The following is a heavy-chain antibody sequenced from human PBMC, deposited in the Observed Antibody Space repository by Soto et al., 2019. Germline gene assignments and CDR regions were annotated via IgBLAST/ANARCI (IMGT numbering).Heavy chain of an antibody. D-gene: IGHD2-8*01. Sequence: ASVKVSCKASGYTFTSYAMHWVRQAPGQRLEWMGWINAGNGNTKYSQKFQGRVTITRDTSASTAYMELSSLRSEDTAVYYCARDSRLYCTNGECPLPYWGQGTLVTVSS. CDR1: GYTFTSYA. CDR2: INAGNGNT. CDR3: ARDSRLYCTNGECPLPY. J-gene: IGHJ4*02. V-gene: IGHV1-3*01.